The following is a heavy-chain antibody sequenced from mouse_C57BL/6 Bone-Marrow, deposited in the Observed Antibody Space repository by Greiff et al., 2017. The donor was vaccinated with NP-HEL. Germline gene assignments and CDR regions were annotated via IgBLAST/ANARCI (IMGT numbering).Heavy chain of an antibody. D-gene: IGHD2-5*01. V-gene: IGHV1-26*01. CDR2: INPNNGGT. CDR1: GYTFTDYY. Sequence: VQLQQSGPELVKPGASVKISCKASGYTFTDYYMNWVKQSHGKSLEWIGDINPNNGGTSYNQKFKGKATLTVDKSSSTAYMELRSLTSEDSAVYYCARRGHSNYWYFDVWGTGTTVTVSS. CDR3: ARRGHSNYWYFDV. J-gene: IGHJ1*03.